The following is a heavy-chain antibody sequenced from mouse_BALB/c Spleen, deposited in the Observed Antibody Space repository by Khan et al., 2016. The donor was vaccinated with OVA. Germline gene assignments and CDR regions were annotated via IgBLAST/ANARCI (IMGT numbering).Heavy chain of an antibody. J-gene: IGHJ2*01. V-gene: IGHV3-2*02. Sequence: EVQLVESGPGLVKPSQSLSLTCTVTGYSITSGYAWNWIRQFPGNKLEWMGYISYSGVTSYTPSLKSRISITRETSKNQFFLQLNSVTTEDTATYYCARGNYYGYYIDYWGQGTTLTVSS. CDR2: ISYSGVT. D-gene: IGHD1-1*01. CDR3: ARGNYYGYYIDY. CDR1: GYSITSGYA.